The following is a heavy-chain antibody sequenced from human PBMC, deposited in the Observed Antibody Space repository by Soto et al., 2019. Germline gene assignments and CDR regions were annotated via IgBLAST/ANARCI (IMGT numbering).Heavy chain of an antibody. CDR3: AKDGTTSYYDILPGSYFDY. D-gene: IGHD3-9*01. CDR2: ISGSGGST. CDR1: GFTFSSYA. Sequence: EVQLLESGGGLVQPGGSLRLSCAASGFTFSSYAMSWVRQAPGKGLEWVSAISGSGGSTYYADSVKGRFTISRHNSKNTLYLQMNSLRAEDTAVYYCAKDGTTSYYDILPGSYFDYWGQGTLVTVSS. V-gene: IGHV3-23*01. J-gene: IGHJ4*02.